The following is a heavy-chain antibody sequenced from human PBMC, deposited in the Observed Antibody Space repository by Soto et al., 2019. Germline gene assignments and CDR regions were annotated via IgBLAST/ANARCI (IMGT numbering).Heavy chain of an antibody. CDR3: ARDLTVVTPNYYDGMGG. Sequence: QVQLVESGGGVVQPGRSLRLSCAASGFTFSSYAMHWVRQAPGKGLEWVAVISYGGSNKYYADSVKGRFTISRDNSKNTLYLQRNSLSADVTAVYYCARDLTVVTPNYYDGMGGWGQGNTVTVSS. CDR2: ISYGGSNK. D-gene: IGHD2-15*01. V-gene: IGHV3-30-3*01. J-gene: IGHJ6*01. CDR1: GFTFSSYA.